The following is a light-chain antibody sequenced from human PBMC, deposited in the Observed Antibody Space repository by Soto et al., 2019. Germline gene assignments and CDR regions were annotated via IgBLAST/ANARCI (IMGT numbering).Light chain of an antibody. CDR1: QTVRNNY. J-gene: IGKJ4*01. V-gene: IGKV3-20*01. Sequence: FVLTQSPGTLSLSPGERATLSCRASQTVRNNYFAWYQQKPGQAPRLLIYDASSRATGIPDRFSGGGSGTDFTPTISRLEPEDFAVYYCQQFSSYPLTFGGGTKVDI. CDR2: DAS. CDR3: QQFSSYPLT.